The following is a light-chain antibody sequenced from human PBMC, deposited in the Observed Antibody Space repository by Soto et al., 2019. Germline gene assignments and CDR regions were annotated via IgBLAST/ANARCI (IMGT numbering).Light chain of an antibody. CDR1: QIVGSY. CDR3: QQRSNWPPVFT. J-gene: IGKJ3*01. Sequence: EIVLTQSPATLSLSPGERATLSCRASQIVGSYLAWYQQKPGQAPRLLIYDASNRATGIPARFSGGGSGTDFTLTISSLEPEDLAVYYCQQRSNWPPVFTFGPGTKVDIK. V-gene: IGKV3-11*01. CDR2: DAS.